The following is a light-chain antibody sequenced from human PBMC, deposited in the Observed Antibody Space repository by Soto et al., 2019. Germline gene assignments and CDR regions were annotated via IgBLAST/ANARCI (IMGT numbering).Light chain of an antibody. CDR3: LRYYRGDRG. CDR1: PGAVTTGYY. V-gene: IGLV7-43*01. Sequence: QAVVTQEPSLTVSPGGTGTLTCASSPGAVTTGYYPNWFQQKPGQAPRALIYSTSKKHSWTPARFSGSLLGGKAALTLSCVRPEDEADYYCLRYYRGDRGFGGGTQLTVL. CDR2: STS. J-gene: IGLJ3*02.